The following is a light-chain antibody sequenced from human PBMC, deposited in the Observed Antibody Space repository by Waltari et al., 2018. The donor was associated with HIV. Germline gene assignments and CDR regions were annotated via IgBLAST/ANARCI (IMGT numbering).Light chain of an antibody. J-gene: IGLJ3*02. Sequence: QSALTQPASVSGSPGQSVPISCTGTSSDVGGYNYVSWYQQHPGKAPKLIIYEVTNRPSGVSNRFSGSKSGSTASLPISGLQAEDEADYYCTAYTTSSTLGLFGGGTKVTVL. CDR1: SSDVGGYNY. CDR2: EVT. CDR3: TAYTTSSTLGL. V-gene: IGLV2-14*01.